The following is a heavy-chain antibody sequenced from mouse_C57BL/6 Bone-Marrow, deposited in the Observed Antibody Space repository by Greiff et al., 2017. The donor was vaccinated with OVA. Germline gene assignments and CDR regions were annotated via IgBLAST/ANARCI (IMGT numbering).Heavy chain of an antibody. CDR1: GYTFTSYT. D-gene: IGHD1-1*01. Sequence: LVESGAELARPGASVKMSCKASGYTFTSYTMHWVKQRPGQGLEWIGYINPSSGYTKYNQKFKDKATLTADKSSSTAYMQLSSLTSEDSAVYYCARGYGSSSYYAMDYWGQGTSVTVSS. CDR2: INPSSGYT. V-gene: IGHV1-4*01. J-gene: IGHJ4*01. CDR3: ARGYGSSSYYAMDY.